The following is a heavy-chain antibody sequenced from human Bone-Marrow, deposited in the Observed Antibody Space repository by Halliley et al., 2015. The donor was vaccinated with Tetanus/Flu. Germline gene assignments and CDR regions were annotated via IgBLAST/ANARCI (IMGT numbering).Heavy chain of an antibody. D-gene: IGHD2-15*01. V-gene: IGHV3-30*03. CDR1: EITFINYG. J-gene: IGHJ4*02. Sequence: SLRLSCAASEITFINYGMHWVRQAPGKGLEWVATISYDGNNKNYADSVKGRFTISRDNAKNSLYLQMNSLRAEDTAVYYCARVVGGGNTLGFFDYWGQGTLVIVPS. CDR2: ISYDGNNK. CDR3: ARVVGGGNTLGFFDY.